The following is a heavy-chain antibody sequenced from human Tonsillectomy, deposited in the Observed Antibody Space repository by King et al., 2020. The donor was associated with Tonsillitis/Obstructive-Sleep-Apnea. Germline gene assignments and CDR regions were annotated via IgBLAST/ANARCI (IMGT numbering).Heavy chain of an antibody. CDR2: IDPSDSYP. Sequence: QLVQSGAEVKKPGESLRISCKGSGYRFTSYWISWVRQMPGKGLEWMGRIDPSDSYPNFSPSFQGHVSFSADKSISTAYLQWSSLKASDTAMYYCARHRSVGWGSVSYSGLYYYGMDVWGQGTTVTVSS. CDR3: ARHRSVGWGSVSYSGLYYYGMDV. V-gene: IGHV5-10-1*03. D-gene: IGHD3-10*01. CDR1: GYRFTSYW. J-gene: IGHJ6*02.